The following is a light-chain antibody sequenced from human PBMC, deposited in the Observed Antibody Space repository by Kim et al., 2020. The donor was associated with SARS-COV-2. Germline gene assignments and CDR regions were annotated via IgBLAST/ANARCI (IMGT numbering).Light chain of an antibody. Sequence: GQSLTISRTGTRRDVGGYNYVAWYQQKPGKAPKLMIYDVSKRPSGVPDRFSGSKSGNTASLTISGLQAEDEADYYCCSYAGSYTWVFGGGTQLTVL. CDR2: DVS. CDR3: CSYAGSYTWV. V-gene: IGLV2-11*02. J-gene: IGLJ3*02. CDR1: RRDVGGYNY.